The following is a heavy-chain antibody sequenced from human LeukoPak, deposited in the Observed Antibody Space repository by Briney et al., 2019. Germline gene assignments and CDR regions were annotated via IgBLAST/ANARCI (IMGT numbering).Heavy chain of an antibody. CDR3: ARVSYYDFWSGYYAVAHQYYYYYMDV. J-gene: IGHJ6*03. Sequence: GASVKVSCKASGYTFTSYGISWVRQAPGQGLEWMGWISAYNGNTNYAQKLQGRVTMTTDTSTSTAYMELRSLRSDDTAVYYCARVSYYDFWSGYYAVAHQYYYYYMDVWGKGTTVTVSS. CDR1: GYTFTSYG. V-gene: IGHV1-18*01. CDR2: ISAYNGNT. D-gene: IGHD3-3*01.